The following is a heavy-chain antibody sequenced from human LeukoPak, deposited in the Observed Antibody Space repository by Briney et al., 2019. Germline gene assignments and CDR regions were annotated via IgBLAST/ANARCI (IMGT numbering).Heavy chain of an antibody. CDR2: SSAYNGNT. CDR3: ARVEGYCSSTSCYTTPYYYYYYMDV. D-gene: IGHD2-2*01. Sequence: ASVKVSCKASGYTFTSYGISWVRQAPGQGLEWMGWSSAYNGNTNYAQKLQGRVTMTTDTSTSTAYMELRSLRSDDTAVYYCARVEGYCSSTSCYTTPYYYYYYMDVWGKGTTVTVSS. V-gene: IGHV1-18*01. CDR1: GYTFTSYG. J-gene: IGHJ6*03.